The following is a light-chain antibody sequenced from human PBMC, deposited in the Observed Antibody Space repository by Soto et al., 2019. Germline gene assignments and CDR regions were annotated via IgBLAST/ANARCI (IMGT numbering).Light chain of an antibody. Sequence: SYELTQPPSVSVSPGQTASITCSGDTLGDKYACWYQQKPGQSPVLVIYQDTKRPSGIPERFSGSNSGNTATLTISGTQAMDEADYYCQAWDSTTAKFGGGTQLTVL. CDR1: TLGDKY. J-gene: IGLJ2*01. CDR2: QDT. CDR3: QAWDSTTAK. V-gene: IGLV3-1*01.